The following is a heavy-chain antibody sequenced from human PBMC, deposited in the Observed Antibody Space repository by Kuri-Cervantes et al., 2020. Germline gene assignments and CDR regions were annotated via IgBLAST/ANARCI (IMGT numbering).Heavy chain of an antibody. J-gene: IGHJ4*02. CDR3: ARASTNYGSGSYTLGY. CDR1: GYTFTSYA. CDR2: INAGNGTT. Sequence: ASVKVSCKASGYTFTSYAMHWVRQAPGQRLEWMGWINAGNGTTKYSQKFQGRVTITRDTSASTAYMELSSLRSEDTAVYYCARASTNYGSGSYTLGYWGQGTLVTVSS. V-gene: IGHV1-3*01. D-gene: IGHD3-10*01.